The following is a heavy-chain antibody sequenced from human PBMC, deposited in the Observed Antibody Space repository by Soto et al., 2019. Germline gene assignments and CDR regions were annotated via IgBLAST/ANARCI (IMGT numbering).Heavy chain of an antibody. J-gene: IGHJ4*02. CDR2: MYHGGRT. Sequence: LSLTCTVSCDSVTNYFWIWIRQPPVKGLEWIGHMYHGGRTNYSPSLKSRVTMSLDSSKNQFSLNLSSVTAADTAVYFCARDPGYCTNGVCPIFDFWGQGVLVTVSS. CDR1: CDSVTNYF. CDR3: ARDPGYCTNGVCPIFDF. D-gene: IGHD2-8*01. V-gene: IGHV4-59*02.